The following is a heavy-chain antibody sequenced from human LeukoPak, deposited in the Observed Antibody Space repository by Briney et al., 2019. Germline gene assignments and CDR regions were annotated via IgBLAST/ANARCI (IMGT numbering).Heavy chain of an antibody. J-gene: IGHJ6*02. Sequence: SETLSLTCTVSGGSISSSSYYWGWIRQPPGKGLEWIGSIYYSGSTYCNPSLKSRVTISVDTSKNQFSLKLSSVTAADTAVYYCACPQIMTTRYYYGMDVWGQGTTVTVSS. D-gene: IGHD4-17*01. CDR2: IYYSGST. CDR1: GGSISSSSYY. CDR3: ACPQIMTTRYYYGMDV. V-gene: IGHV4-39*01.